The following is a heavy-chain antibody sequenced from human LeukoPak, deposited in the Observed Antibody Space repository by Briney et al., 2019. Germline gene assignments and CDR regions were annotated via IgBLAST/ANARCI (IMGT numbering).Heavy chain of an antibody. V-gene: IGHV5-51*01. Sequence: GESLKISCKGSGYSFTSYWIGWVRQMPGKGLEWMGIIYPGDSDTRYSPSFQGQVTISADKSISTAYLQWRGLKASNTAIYYCARLIAVAGAGYDYFDYWGQGTLVTVSS. CDR3: ARLIAVAGAGYDYFDY. CDR2: IYPGDSDT. J-gene: IGHJ4*02. CDR1: GYSFTSYW. D-gene: IGHD6-19*01.